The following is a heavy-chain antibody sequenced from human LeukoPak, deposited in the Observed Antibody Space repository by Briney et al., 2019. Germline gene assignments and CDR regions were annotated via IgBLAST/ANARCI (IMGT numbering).Heavy chain of an antibody. CDR1: GFTFSKNG. CDR3: ANFVQLERPGSTNWFDP. J-gene: IGHJ5*02. CDR2: ISNDGSEK. Sequence: GGSLRLSCAASGFTFSKNGMHWVRQAPGKGLEWVAVISNDGSEKSYGDSVKGRFTISRDNPKNTLYLQMSSLRAEDTAVYYCANFVQLERPGSTNWFDPWGQGTLVTVSS. V-gene: IGHV3-30*18. D-gene: IGHD1-1*01.